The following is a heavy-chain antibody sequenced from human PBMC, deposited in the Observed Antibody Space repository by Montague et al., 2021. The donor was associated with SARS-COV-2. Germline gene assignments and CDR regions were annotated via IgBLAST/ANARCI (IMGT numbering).Heavy chain of an antibody. CDR3: AREITMVRGVMSTNWFDP. CDR1: GGSISSYY. J-gene: IGHJ5*02. Sequence: SETLSLTCTVSGGSISSYYWSWIRQPPGKGLEWIGYIYYSGSTNYNPSLKSRVTISVGTSKNQFSLKLSSVTAADTAVYYCAREITMVRGVMSTNWFDPWGQGTLVTVSS. D-gene: IGHD3-10*01. V-gene: IGHV4-59*01. CDR2: IYYSGST.